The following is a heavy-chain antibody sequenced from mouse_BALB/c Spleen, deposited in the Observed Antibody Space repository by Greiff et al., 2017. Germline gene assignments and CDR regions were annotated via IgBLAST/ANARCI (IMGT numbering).Heavy chain of an antibody. V-gene: IGHV2-9*02. Sequence: VMLVESGPGLVAPSQSLSITCTVSGFSLTSYGVHWVRQPPGKGLEWLGVIWAGGSTNYNSALMSRLSISKDNSKSQVFLKMNSLQTDDTAMYYCARDRGSYGTRAMDYWGQGTSVTVSS. CDR2: IWAGGST. CDR3: ARDRGSYGTRAMDY. D-gene: IGHD1-1*01. CDR1: GFSLTSYG. J-gene: IGHJ4*01.